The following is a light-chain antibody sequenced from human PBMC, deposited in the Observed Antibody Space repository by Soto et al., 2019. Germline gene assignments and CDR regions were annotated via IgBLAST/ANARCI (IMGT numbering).Light chain of an antibody. CDR3: QQRSSWPWT. J-gene: IGKJ1*01. V-gene: IGKV3-11*01. CDR2: AAS. CDR1: QSVRSS. Sequence: EILLTQSPATLSLSPGERATLSCRASQSVRSSLAWYQQKPGQAPRLLIYAASNRATGIPGRFSGSGSGTDFTLTISNLEPEDFAAYYCQQRSSWPWTFGQGAKVEIK.